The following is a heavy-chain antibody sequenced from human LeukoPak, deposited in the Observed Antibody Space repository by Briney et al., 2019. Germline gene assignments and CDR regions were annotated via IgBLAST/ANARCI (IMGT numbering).Heavy chain of an antibody. Sequence: GGSLRLSCVASGFTFSSYAMGWVRQAPGKGLEWVSAISGRGDSTYYADSVKGRFSIFRDNSKNTLHLQMNSLRAEDTAVYYCAKVYGSGSYYFPDYWGQGTLVTVSS. D-gene: IGHD3-10*01. CDR3: AKVYGSGSYYFPDY. V-gene: IGHV3-23*01. J-gene: IGHJ4*02. CDR2: ISGRGDST. CDR1: GFTFSSYA.